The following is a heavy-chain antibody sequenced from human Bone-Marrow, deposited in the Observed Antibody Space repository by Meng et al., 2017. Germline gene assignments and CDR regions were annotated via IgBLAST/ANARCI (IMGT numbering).Heavy chain of an antibody. D-gene: IGHD7-27*01. Sequence: GESLKISCAVSGFTFSSYAMTWVRQAPGKGLEWVAVIWYDGSNKYYADSVKGRFTISRDNSKNTLYLQMNSLRAEDTAVYYCARDKTGLFDYWGQGTLVTVSS. V-gene: IGHV3-33*08. J-gene: IGHJ4*02. CDR3: ARDKTGLFDY. CDR1: GFTFSSYA. CDR2: IWYDGSNK.